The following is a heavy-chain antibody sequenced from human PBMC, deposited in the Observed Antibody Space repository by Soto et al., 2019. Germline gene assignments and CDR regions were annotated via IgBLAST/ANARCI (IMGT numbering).Heavy chain of an antibody. J-gene: IGHJ4*02. CDR2: ISPNSGGT. V-gene: IGHV1-2*02. Sequence: ASVKVSCKASGYTFTVYYIHWVRPAPGEALEWMGWISPNSGGTNYAQNVQARVTMNRETSISTAYMELSRLRSDDTAVYYCARDIAVEGDYWGQGTLVTVSS. CDR3: ARDIAVEGDY. D-gene: IGHD6-19*01. CDR1: GYTFTVYY.